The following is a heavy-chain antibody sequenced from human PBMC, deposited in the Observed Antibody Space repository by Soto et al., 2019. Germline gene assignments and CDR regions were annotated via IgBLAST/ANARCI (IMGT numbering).Heavy chain of an antibody. CDR1: GGTFSSYA. V-gene: IGHV1-18*01. CDR3: ARESEYTREDDYYYYGMDV. J-gene: IGHJ6*02. D-gene: IGHD5-12*01. Sequence: ASVKVSCKASGGTFSSYAISWVRQAPGRGLEWMGWISPYIGNTNYAQKLQGRVTMTTDTSTSTAYMELRSLRSDDTAVYYCARESEYTREDDYYYYGMDVWGQGTTVTVSS. CDR2: ISPYIGNT.